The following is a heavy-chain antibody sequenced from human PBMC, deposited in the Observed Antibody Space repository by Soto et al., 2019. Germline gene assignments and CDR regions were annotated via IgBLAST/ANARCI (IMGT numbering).Heavy chain of an antibody. CDR1: GYTLTELS. D-gene: IGHD2-15*01. CDR2: FDPEDGET. Sequence: QVQLVQSGAEVKKPGASVKVSCKVSGYTLTELSMHWVRQAPGKGLEWMGGFDPEDGETIYEQKFQGRVTMTEDTSTDTAYMELSSLRSEDTAGYYCATLVVVPAATYCSGGSCYSSSPSFDYWGQGTLVTVSS. J-gene: IGHJ4*02. V-gene: IGHV1-24*01. CDR3: ATLVVVPAATYCSGGSCYSSSPSFDY.